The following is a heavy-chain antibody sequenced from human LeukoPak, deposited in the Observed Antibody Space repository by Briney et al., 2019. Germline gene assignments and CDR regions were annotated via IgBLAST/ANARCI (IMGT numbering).Heavy chain of an antibody. CDR3: ARDTVDSSGYHLNWFDP. CDR1: GGSISSGSYY. Sequence: SETLSLTCTVSGGSISSGSYYWSWVRQPAGKGLEWIGRIYTSGSTNYNPSLKSRVTISVDTSKNQFSLKLSSVTAADTAVYYCARDTVDSSGYHLNWFDPWGQGTLVTVSS. J-gene: IGHJ5*02. D-gene: IGHD3-22*01. V-gene: IGHV4-61*02. CDR2: IYTSGST.